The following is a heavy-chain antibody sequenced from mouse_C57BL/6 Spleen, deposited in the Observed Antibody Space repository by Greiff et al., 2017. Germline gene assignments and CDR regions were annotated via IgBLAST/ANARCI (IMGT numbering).Heavy chain of an antibody. Sequence: EVKLMESGPELVKPGASVKIPCKASGYTFTDYNMDWVKQSHGKSLEWIGDINPNNGGTIYNQKFKGKATLTVDKSSSTAYMELRSLTSEDTAVYYCARGNSKFDYWGQGTTLTVSS. D-gene: IGHD2-5*01. V-gene: IGHV1-18*01. CDR2: INPNNGGT. CDR1: GYTFTDYN. J-gene: IGHJ2*01. CDR3: ARGNSKFDY.